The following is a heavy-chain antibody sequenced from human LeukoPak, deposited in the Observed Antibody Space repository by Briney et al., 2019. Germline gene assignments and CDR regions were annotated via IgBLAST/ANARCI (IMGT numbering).Heavy chain of an antibody. D-gene: IGHD5-24*01. V-gene: IGHV3-30-3*01. J-gene: IGHJ4*02. Sequence: GGSLRLSCAASGFTFSSYAMHWVRQAPGKGLEWVAVISYDGSNKYYADSVKGRFTISRDNSKNTLYLQMNGLRAEDTAVYDCARDPGDGYNYYYFDYWGQGTLVTVSS. CDR3: ARDPGDGYNYYYFDY. CDR1: GFTFSSYA. CDR2: ISYDGSNK.